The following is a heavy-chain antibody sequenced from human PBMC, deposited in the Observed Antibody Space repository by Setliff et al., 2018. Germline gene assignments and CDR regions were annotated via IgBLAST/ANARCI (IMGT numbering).Heavy chain of an antibody. CDR1: GYNFSTYA. Sequence: GASVKVSCKTSGYNFSTYAIHWVRQAPGQRLEWMGWINAGNGNTKYSQRFQGRVTIIRDTSASTDYMELSSLRSEDTAVYYCARDRKGSSGYDSPSYLDHWGPGTLVTVSS. J-gene: IGHJ4*02. D-gene: IGHD5-12*01. CDR3: ARDRKGSSGYDSPSYLDH. CDR2: INAGNGNT. V-gene: IGHV1-3*01.